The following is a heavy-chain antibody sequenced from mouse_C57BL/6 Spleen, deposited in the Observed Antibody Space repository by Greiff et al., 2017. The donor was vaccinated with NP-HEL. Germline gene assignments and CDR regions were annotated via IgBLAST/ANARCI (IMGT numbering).Heavy chain of an antibody. V-gene: IGHV1-77*01. CDR3: ARGITTVVARGYFDY. D-gene: IGHD1-1*01. Sequence: VQLQQSGAELVKPGASVKISCKASGYTFTDYYINWVKQRPGQGLEWIGKIGPGSGSTYYNEKFKGKATLTADKTSSTAYMQLSSLTSEDSAVDFCARGITTVVARGYFDYWGQGTTLTVSS. J-gene: IGHJ2*01. CDR2: IGPGSGST. CDR1: GYTFTDYY.